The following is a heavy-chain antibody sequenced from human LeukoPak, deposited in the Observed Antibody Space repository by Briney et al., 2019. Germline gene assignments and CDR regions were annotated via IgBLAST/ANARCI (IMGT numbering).Heavy chain of an antibody. Sequence: GESLKISCAASGFTFSSHGMHWVRQAPGKGLEWVAVIWYDGSNKYYAESVKGRFTISRDNSKDALYLQMNSQRAEDTAVYYCARGVIAAAGIVDYWGQGTLVTVSS. CDR3: ARGVIAAAGIVDY. D-gene: IGHD6-13*01. CDR2: IWYDGSNK. V-gene: IGHV3-33*01. CDR1: GFTFSSHG. J-gene: IGHJ4*02.